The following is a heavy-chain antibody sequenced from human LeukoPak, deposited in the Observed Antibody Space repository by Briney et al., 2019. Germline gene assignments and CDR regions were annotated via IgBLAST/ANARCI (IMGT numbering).Heavy chain of an antibody. V-gene: IGHV3-30*18. CDR2: ISYDGSNK. CDR3: AKGLVTFDY. Sequence: GRSLRLSCAASGFTFSSYGMHWVRQAPGKGPEWVAVISYDGSNKYYADSVKGRFTISRDNSKNTLYLQMNSPRAEDTAVYYCAKGLVTFDYWGQGTLVTVSS. D-gene: IGHD2-21*02. CDR1: GFTFSSYG. J-gene: IGHJ4*02.